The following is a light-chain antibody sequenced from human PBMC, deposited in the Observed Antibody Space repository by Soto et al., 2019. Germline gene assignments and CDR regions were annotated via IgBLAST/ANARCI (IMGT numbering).Light chain of an antibody. CDR2: DAS. CDR3: QQYGPSLIT. V-gene: IGKV3-20*01. Sequence: ETVWTQSPGTLSLSPGGRATLSCRASQSVGYSLAWYQQRPGQAPTLLISDASTRAPGIPDRFSGSGSGTDFTLTISRLQPEDYALYYCQQYGPSLITFGQGTRLEIK. J-gene: IGKJ5*01. CDR1: QSVGYS.